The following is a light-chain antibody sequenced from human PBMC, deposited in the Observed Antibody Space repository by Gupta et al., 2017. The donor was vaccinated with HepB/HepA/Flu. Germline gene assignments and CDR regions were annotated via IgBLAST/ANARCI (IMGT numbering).Light chain of an antibody. V-gene: IGKV1-39*01. CDR2: SAS. J-gene: IGKJ1*01. CDR3: QQSYGTPRT. CDR1: QSISNF. Sequence: DIQMTQSPSSLSASVGDRVTIACRASQSISNFLNWYQQKPGKAPNLLIYSASSLQSGLPSRFSGSGSGTDFTLTISSLQPEDFATYYCQQSYGTPRTFGQGTRVEIK.